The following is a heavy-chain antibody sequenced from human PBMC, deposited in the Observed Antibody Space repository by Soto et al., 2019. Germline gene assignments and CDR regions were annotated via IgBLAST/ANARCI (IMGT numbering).Heavy chain of an antibody. Sequence: PGGSLRLSCAAPGFTFISYSMNWVPQAPGKGLEWVSSISSSSSYIYYADPVKGRFTISRDNAKNSLYLQMNSRRAEDTAVYYCAGDFGVNVCCGSSRHSFDYWGQGTQVTVSS. J-gene: IGHJ4*02. CDR1: GFTFISYS. V-gene: IGHV3-21*01. CDR2: ISSSSSYI. CDR3: AGDFGVNVCCGSSRHSFDY. D-gene: IGHD2-15*01.